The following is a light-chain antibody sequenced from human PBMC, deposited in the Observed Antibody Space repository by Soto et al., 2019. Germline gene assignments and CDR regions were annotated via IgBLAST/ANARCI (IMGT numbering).Light chain of an antibody. J-gene: IGKJ5*01. CDR1: QVINNY. CDR3: LQHKSYPIT. V-gene: IGKV1-17*03. Sequence: DIQMTQSPSSMSASVGDRATITCRARQVINNYLAWFQQKPGRVPKRVIHTASSLQNGVPSRFSGSGSGTEFTLKISSLQPEDSATYYCLQHKSYPITFGQGTRLEIK. CDR2: TAS.